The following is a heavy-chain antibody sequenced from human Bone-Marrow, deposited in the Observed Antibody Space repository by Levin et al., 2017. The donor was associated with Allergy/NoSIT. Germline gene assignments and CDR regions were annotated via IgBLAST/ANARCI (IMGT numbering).Heavy chain of an antibody. D-gene: IGHD1-7*01. CDR3: ALELTPEYYFDY. Sequence: GESLKISCAASGFTFSSYAMHWVRQAPGKGLEWVAVISYDGSNKYYADSVKGRFTISRDNSKNTLYLQMNSLRAEDTAVYYCALELTPEYYFDYWGQGTLVTVSS. V-gene: IGHV3-30*04. CDR1: GFTFSSYA. CDR2: ISYDGSNK. J-gene: IGHJ4*02.